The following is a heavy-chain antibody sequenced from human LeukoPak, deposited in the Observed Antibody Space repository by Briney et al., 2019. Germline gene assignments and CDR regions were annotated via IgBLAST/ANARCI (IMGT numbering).Heavy chain of an antibody. D-gene: IGHD5-12*01. CDR1: GGSISSGSDY. CDR2: IYYSGST. CDR3: ARVMATGDSLDY. V-gene: IGHV4-61*01. Sequence: SETLSLTCTVSGGSISSGSDYWSWIRQPPGKGLEWIGYIYYSGSTNYNPSLKSRVTISVDTSKNQFSLKLSSVTAADTAVYYCARVMATGDSLDYWGQGTLVTVSS. J-gene: IGHJ4*02.